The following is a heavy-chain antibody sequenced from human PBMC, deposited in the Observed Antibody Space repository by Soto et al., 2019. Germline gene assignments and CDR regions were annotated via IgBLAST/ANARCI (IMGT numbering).Heavy chain of an antibody. CDR3: AKGSWSIAARPAPYYFDY. CDR1: GFTFSSYA. D-gene: IGHD6-6*01. V-gene: IGHV3-23*01. J-gene: IGHJ4*02. CDR2: ISGSGGST. Sequence: GGSLRLSCAASGFTFSSYAMSWVRQAPGKGLEWVSAISGSGGSTYYADSVKGRFTISRDNSKNTLYLQMNSLRAEDTAVYYCAKGSWSIAARPAPYYFDYWGQGTLVTVSS.